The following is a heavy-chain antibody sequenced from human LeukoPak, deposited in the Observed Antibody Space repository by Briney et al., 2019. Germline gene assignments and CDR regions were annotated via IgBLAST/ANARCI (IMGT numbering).Heavy chain of an antibody. D-gene: IGHD6-13*01. CDR1: GGSISSYY. Sequence: SEALPLTCTVSGGSISSYYWSWIRQPPGKGLEWIGYIYYSGSTNYNPSLKSRVTISVDTSKNQFSLKLSSVTAADTAVYYCARDQGGYSDYWGQGTLVTVSS. J-gene: IGHJ4*02. CDR3: ARDQGGYSDY. V-gene: IGHV4-59*01. CDR2: IYYSGST.